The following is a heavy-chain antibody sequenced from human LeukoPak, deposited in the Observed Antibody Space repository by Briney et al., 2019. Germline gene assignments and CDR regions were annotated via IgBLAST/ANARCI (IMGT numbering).Heavy chain of an antibody. D-gene: IGHD3-22*01. J-gene: IGHJ6*03. V-gene: IGHV4-4*07. CDR2: IYTSGST. Sequence: SETLSLTCTVSGGSISGYYWSWIRQPAGKGLEWIGRIYTSGSTNYNPSLKSRVTMSVDTSKNQFSLKLSSVTAADTAVYYCATRSHYYDSSGYYYYYYMDVWGKGTTVTVSS. CDR1: GGSISGYY. CDR3: ATRSHYYDSSGYYYYYYMDV.